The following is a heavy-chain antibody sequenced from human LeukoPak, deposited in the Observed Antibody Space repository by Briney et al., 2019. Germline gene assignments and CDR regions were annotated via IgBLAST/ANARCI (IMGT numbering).Heavy chain of an antibody. J-gene: IGHJ3*02. V-gene: IGHV5-51*01. CDR1: GYSFTSCW. CDR2: IDPGDSHT. Sequence: GESLKISCKGSGYSFTSCWIGWVRQMPGKGPEWMGIIDPGDSHTIYRPSFQGQVTFSADKSISTAYLQCNSLKASDTAMYYCARRVFSDAFDIWGQGTMVTVSS. D-gene: IGHD2-8*01. CDR3: ARRVFSDAFDI.